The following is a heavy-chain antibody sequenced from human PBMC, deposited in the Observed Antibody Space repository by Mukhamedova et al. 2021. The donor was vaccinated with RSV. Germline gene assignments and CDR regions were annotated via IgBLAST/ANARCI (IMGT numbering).Heavy chain of an antibody. D-gene: IGHD3-22*01. V-gene: IGHV7-4-1*02. J-gene: IGHJ4*02. CDR2: INTNTGNP. CDR3: ARDGTGSYYYDSSGPGDY. Sequence: GVRQAPGQGLEWMGWINTNTGNPTYAQGFTGRFVFSLDTSVSTAYLQISSLKAEDTAVYYCARDGTGSYYYDSSGPGDYWGQGTLVT.